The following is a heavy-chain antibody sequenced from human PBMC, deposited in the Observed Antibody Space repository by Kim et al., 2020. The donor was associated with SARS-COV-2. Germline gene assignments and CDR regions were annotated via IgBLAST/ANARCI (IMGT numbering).Heavy chain of an antibody. V-gene: IGHV4-34*01. CDR2: INHSGST. Sequence: SETLSLTCAVYGGSFSGYYWSWIRQPPGTGLEWIGEINHSGSTNYNPSLMSRVTISVDTSKNQFSLKLSSVTAADTAVYYCSRGPAYYYGSGSYYPYFDYWGQGTRVTVSS. CDR3: SRGPAYYYGSGSYYPYFDY. J-gene: IGHJ4*02. CDR1: GGSFSGYY. D-gene: IGHD3-10*01.